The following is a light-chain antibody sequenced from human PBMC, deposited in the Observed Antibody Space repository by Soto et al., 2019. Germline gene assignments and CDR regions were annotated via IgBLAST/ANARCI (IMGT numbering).Light chain of an antibody. V-gene: IGKV1-5*01. Sequence: DIQMTQSQSSLSAYVGDRVTITCRASQGISRYLNGYQQNPGKAPKVLSYAASNLESGVPSRVSGSGSGTEFTLTISSLQPDDGATYYCQQYKSYPWTFGQGTKVDI. CDR2: AAS. CDR1: QGISRY. J-gene: IGKJ1*01. CDR3: QQYKSYPWT.